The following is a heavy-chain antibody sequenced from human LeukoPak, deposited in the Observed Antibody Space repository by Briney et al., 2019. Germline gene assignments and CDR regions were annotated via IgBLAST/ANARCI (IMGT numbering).Heavy chain of an antibody. V-gene: IGHV3-11*06. CDR1: GFIFSDYY. Sequence: GGSLRLSCAASGFIFSDYYMSWMRQAPGKGLEWLSYIDGSSSRTNYADSVKGRFTISRDNAKNSLFLHMNSLRPEDTALYYCATTNDIGNYYFDFWGQGSLVTVSS. J-gene: IGHJ4*02. CDR3: ATTNDIGNYYFDF. CDR2: IDGSSSRT. D-gene: IGHD4-23*01.